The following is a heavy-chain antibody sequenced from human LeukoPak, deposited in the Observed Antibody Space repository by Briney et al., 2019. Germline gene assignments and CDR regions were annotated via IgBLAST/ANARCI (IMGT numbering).Heavy chain of an antibody. Sequence: SQTLSLTCTVSGGSISSGSYYWSWIRQPAGKGLEWIGRIYTSGSTNYNPSLKSRVTISVDTSKNQFSLKLSSVTAADTAVYYCARVPGFFDLWGRGTVVTVSS. V-gene: IGHV4-61*02. CDR1: GGSISSGSYY. J-gene: IGHJ2*01. CDR3: ARVPGFFDL. CDR2: IYTSGST.